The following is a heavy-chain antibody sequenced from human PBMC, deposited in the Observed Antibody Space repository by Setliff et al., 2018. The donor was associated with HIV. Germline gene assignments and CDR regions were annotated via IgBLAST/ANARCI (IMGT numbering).Heavy chain of an antibody. CDR2: IYYTGST. CDR3: ARDLSPYGSGDPYYYYGMDV. Sequence: SETLSLTCTVSGGSISSSGNYWTWIRQRPGKGLEWIGYIYYTGSTYYHPSLKSRVLISVDTSNNLFSLSLRSVTAADTAVYYCARDLSPYGSGDPYYYYGMDVWGQGTTVTVSS. D-gene: IGHD3-10*01. V-gene: IGHV4-31*03. CDR1: GGSISSSGNY. J-gene: IGHJ6*02.